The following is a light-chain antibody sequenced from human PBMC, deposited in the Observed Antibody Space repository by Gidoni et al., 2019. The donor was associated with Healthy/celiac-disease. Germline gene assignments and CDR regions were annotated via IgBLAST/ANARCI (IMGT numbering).Light chain of an antibody. CDR1: ALPKHY. J-gene: IGLJ3*02. V-gene: IGLV3-25*03. CDR3: QSADSSGTCV. Sequence: SYELTQPPSVSVSPGKTARITCSGDALPKHYAYWYQQKLGQAPVLVIYKDSERPSGIPERFSGSSSGTTVTLTISGVQAEDEADYYCQSADSSGTCVFGGGTKLTVL. CDR2: KDS.